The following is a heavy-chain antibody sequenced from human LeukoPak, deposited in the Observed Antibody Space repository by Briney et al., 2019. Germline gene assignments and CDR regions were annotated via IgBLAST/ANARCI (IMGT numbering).Heavy chain of an antibody. CDR1: GFTFSDHY. CDR2: SRIKADGYIT. V-gene: IGHV3-72*01. D-gene: IGHD3-22*01. J-gene: IGHJ4*02. CDR3: VRGYNSFDY. Sequence: GALRLSCATSGFTFSDHYLDWVRQAPGKGLEWVGRSRIKADGYITQYAASVKDRFTISRDDTKASLYLQMNNLSTEDTAVYYCVRGYNSFDYWGQGTLVTVSS.